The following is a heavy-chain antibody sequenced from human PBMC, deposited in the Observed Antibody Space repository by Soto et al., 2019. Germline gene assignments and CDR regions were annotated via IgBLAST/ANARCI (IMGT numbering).Heavy chain of an antibody. CDR2: IIPILGTR. D-gene: IGHD2-15*01. J-gene: IGHJ5*02. CDR1: GYTFTGYY. CDR3: AKDGGREGYFGNWFDP. Sequence: GASVKVSCKASGYTFTGYYMHWVRQAPGQGLEWMGWIIPILGTRDYAQKFQGRVTITADDSTTTAYMELSSLRSDDTAVYYCAKDGGREGYFGNWFDPWGQGTLVTVSS. V-gene: IGHV1-69*11.